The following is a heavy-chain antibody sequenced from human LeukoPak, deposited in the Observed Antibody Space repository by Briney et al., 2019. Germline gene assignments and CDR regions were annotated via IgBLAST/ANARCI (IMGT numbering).Heavy chain of an antibody. CDR1: GFTFRSYA. CDR3: AKSSDGSTSSDY. V-gene: IGHV3-23*01. J-gene: IGHJ4*02. D-gene: IGHD2-2*01. CDR2: ISDSGSTT. Sequence: GGSLRLSCAASGFTFRSYAMSWVRQAPGKGLEWVSGISDSGSTTYYADSVKGRFTISRDNSKNTLYLQINSLRAEDTAVFYCAKSSDGSTSSDYWGQGTLVTVSS.